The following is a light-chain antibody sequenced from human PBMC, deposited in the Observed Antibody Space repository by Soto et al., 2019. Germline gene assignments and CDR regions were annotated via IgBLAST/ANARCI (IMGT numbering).Light chain of an antibody. V-gene: IGKV1-39*01. Sequence: DIQMTQSPSSLSASVGDRVTITCRASQSISSYLNWYQQKPGKAPKLLIYAASSLQSGVPSRFSGSGSGTDFTLTISSLHPEDFATYYCQQSYSTPCTVRQGTKVEIK. CDR2: AAS. J-gene: IGKJ1*01. CDR1: QSISSY. CDR3: QQSYSTPCT.